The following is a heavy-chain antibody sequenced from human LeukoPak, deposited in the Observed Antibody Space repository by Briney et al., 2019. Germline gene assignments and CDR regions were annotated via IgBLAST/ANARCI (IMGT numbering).Heavy chain of an antibody. CDR3: ARFRGSGDYYDSSGERDFDY. V-gene: IGHV3-74*01. J-gene: IGHJ4*02. CDR1: GFTFSSYW. Sequence: GGSLRLSCAASGFTFSSYWMHWVRQAPGKGLVWVSRINSDGSSTSYADSVKGRFTISRDNAKNTLYLQMNSLRAEDTAVYYCARFRGSGDYYDSSGERDFDYWGQGTLVTVSS. D-gene: IGHD3-22*01. CDR2: INSDGSST.